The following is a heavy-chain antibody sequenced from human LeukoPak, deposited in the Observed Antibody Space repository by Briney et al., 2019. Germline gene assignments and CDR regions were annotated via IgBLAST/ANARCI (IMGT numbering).Heavy chain of an antibody. V-gene: IGHV3-11*01. CDR1: GFTFSDYY. D-gene: IGHD4-17*01. CDR3: ARDLDYGVYADY. Sequence: TGGSLRLSCAASGFTFSDYYMSWIRQAPGKGLEWVSYISGSGSTIYYADSVKGRFTISRDNAKNSLYLQMNSLRAEDTAVYYCARDLDYGVYADYWGQGTLVTVSS. CDR2: ISGSGSTI. J-gene: IGHJ4*02.